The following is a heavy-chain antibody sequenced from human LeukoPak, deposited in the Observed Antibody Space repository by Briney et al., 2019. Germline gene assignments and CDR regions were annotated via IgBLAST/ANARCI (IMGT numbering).Heavy chain of an antibody. J-gene: IGHJ4*02. V-gene: IGHV3-64*01. CDR2: ITSSGGST. CDR3: TRGPGYDYVWGSYRADY. D-gene: IGHD3-16*02. Sequence: PGGSLRLSCAASGFTFSTYAMHWVRQAPGKGLEYVSAITSSGGSTFYANSVKGRFIISRDNSNNTLYLQMGSLRAEDMAVYYCTRGPGYDYVWGSYRADYWGQGTLVTVSS. CDR1: GFTFSTYA.